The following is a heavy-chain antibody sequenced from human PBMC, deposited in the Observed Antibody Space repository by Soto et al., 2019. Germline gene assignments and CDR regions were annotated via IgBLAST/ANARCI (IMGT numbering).Heavy chain of an antibody. V-gene: IGHV3-33*01. CDR2: IWYDGSNK. CDR3: ARGPNIVVVPAALIDYYYGMDV. J-gene: IGHJ6*01. D-gene: IGHD2-2*01. Sequence: QVQLVESGGGVVQPGRSLRLSCAASGFTFSSYGMHWVRQAPGKGLEWVAVIWYDGSNKYYADSVKGRFTISRDNSKNTLYLQMNSLRAEDTAVYYCARGPNIVVVPAALIDYYYGMDVW. CDR1: GFTFSSYG.